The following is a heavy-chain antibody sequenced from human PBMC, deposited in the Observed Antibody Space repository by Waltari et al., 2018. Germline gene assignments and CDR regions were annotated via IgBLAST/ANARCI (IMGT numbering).Heavy chain of an antibody. Sequence: QVQLQESGPGLVKPSQTLSLTCTVSGGSISSGGHYWRWIRQHPGKGLEWIGYIDYSGSTRYNPSLKSRVTISVDTSKNQFSLKLSSVTAADTAVYFCARVGLYSSDFDYWGQGTLVTVSS. CDR1: GGSISSGGHY. D-gene: IGHD6-25*01. J-gene: IGHJ4*02. CDR3: ARVGLYSSDFDY. CDR2: IDYSGST. V-gene: IGHV4-31*03.